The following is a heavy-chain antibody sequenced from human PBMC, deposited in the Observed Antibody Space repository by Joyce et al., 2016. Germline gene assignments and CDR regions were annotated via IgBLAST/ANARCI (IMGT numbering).Heavy chain of an antibody. D-gene: IGHD1-14*01. J-gene: IGHJ6*02. Sequence: QVLLVQSGAAVKRPGSSLRVSCKSSGGDFSNYTVNWVRQAPGQRLEWMGGIIPCFGAAKYAEDFQGRGTLTADQSTRTAYLGLGSLTSADTAVYYCARGGTSSDHYFFYTLDVWGPGTTVIVSS. CDR3: ARGGTSSDHYFFYTLDV. CDR1: GGDFSNYT. CDR2: IIPCFGAA. V-gene: IGHV1-69*12.